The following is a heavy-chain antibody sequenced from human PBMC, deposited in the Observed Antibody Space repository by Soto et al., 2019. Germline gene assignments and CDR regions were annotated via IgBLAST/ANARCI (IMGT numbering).Heavy chain of an antibody. V-gene: IGHV4-39*01. CDR3: ARQVPAAIRLGWFDP. D-gene: IGHD2-2*02. J-gene: IGHJ5*02. Sequence: SETLSLTCTVSGGSISRSTYYWGWIRQPPGRGLEWIGSIYYSGSTYYRPSLKSRVTISVDTSKNQFSLKLSSVTAADTAVYYCARQVPAAIRLGWFDPWGQGTLVTAPQ. CDR2: IYYSGST. CDR1: GGSISRSTYY.